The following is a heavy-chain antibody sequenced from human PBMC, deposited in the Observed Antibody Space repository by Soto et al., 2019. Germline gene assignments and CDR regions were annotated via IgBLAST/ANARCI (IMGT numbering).Heavy chain of an antibody. CDR3: ATEDYGDYEEYFQH. CDR2: IYYSGST. Sequence: SETLSLTCTVSGGSISSGGYYWSWIRQHPGKGLEWIGYIYYSGSTYYNPSLKSRVTISVDTSKNQFSLKLSSVTAADTAVYYCATEDYGDYEEYFQHWGQGTLVTVLL. V-gene: IGHV4-31*03. J-gene: IGHJ1*01. CDR1: GGSISSGGYY. D-gene: IGHD4-17*01.